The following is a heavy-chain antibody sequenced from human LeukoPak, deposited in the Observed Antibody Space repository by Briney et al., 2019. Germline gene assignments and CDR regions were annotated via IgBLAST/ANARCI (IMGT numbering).Heavy chain of an antibody. CDR2: IYTSGST. D-gene: IGHD2-2*01. CDR1: GGSISSGSYY. Sequence: PSQTLSLTCTVSGGSISSGSYYWSWIRQPAGKGLEWIGRIYTSGSTNYNPSLKSRVTMSVDSSKNQFSLKLSSVTAADTAVYYCARASSRYCSSTSCYDYYYYYYMDVWGKGTTVTVSS. V-gene: IGHV4-61*02. J-gene: IGHJ6*03. CDR3: ARASSRYCSSTSCYDYYYYYYMDV.